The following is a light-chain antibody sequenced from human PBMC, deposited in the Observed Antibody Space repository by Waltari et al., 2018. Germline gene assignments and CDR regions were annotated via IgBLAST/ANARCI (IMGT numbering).Light chain of an antibody. CDR3: QSADSSGTYYV. V-gene: IGLV3-25*03. CDR2: KDN. Sequence: SSELTQPPSVSVSPGPTARLTCSGDALPKQYAYWYQQKPGQAPVLMIYKDNERPSGIPERFSGSSSGTTVTLTISGVQAEDEADYYCQSADSSGTYYVFGTGTKVTVL. J-gene: IGLJ1*01. CDR1: ALPKQY.